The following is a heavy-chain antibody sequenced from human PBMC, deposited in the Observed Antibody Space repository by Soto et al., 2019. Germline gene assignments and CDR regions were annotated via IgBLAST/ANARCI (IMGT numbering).Heavy chain of an antibody. CDR1: CGSVSSGSYY. Sequence: SETLSLTCTVSCGSVSSGSYYWSWIRQPPGKGLEWIGYIYYSGSTNYNPSLKSRVTISVDTSKNQFSLKLSSVTAADTAVYYCARDESSSSDYYYYGMDVWGQGTTVTVSS. D-gene: IGHD6-6*01. CDR3: ARDESSSSDYYYYGMDV. CDR2: IYYSGST. J-gene: IGHJ6*02. V-gene: IGHV4-61*01.